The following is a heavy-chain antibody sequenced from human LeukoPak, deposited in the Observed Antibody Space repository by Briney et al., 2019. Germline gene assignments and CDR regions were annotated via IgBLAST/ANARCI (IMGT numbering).Heavy chain of an antibody. Sequence: AGGSLRFSCAASGLTFSESWMTWVRQAPGKGPEWVANIKQDGSQRYYVDSVRGRFTISRYNATNSIFLQMNGLRATDAAAYECARRGGSSSRRSPIDYWGQGTLVTVSS. J-gene: IGHJ4*02. CDR2: IKQDGSQR. CDR1: GLTFSESW. V-gene: IGHV3-7*01. D-gene: IGHD6-6*01. CDR3: ARRGGSSSRRSPIDY.